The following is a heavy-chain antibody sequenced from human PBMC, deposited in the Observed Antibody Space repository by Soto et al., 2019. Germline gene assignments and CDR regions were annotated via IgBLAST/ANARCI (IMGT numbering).Heavy chain of an antibody. V-gene: IGHV1-18*01. D-gene: IGHD2-21*02. CDR3: ASSYCGGDCSVLYYYYGMDV. CDR1: GYTFSSYG. Sequence: QVQLVQSGAEVKKPGDSVKVSCKASGYTFSSYGISWVRQAPGQGLEWMGWISAYNGNTNYAQKLQGRVTMTTDTSPSTAYMELRSLRSDDTAVYYCASSYCGGDCSVLYYYYGMDVWGQGTTVTVSS. CDR2: ISAYNGNT. J-gene: IGHJ6*02.